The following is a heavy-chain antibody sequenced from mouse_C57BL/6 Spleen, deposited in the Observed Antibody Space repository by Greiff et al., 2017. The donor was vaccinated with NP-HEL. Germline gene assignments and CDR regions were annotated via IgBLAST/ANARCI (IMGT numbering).Heavy chain of an antibody. Sequence: DVKLQESGPGLVKPSQSLSLTCTVTGYSITSGYGWNWIRQFPGNQLEWMGYISYSGSTNYNPSLKSRISITRDTSNNQFFLQLNSVTTEDTATYYCARTARIEYWCQGTTLTVSS. CDR3: ARTARIEY. D-gene: IGHD1-2*01. V-gene: IGHV3-2*02. CDR2: ISYSGST. J-gene: IGHJ2*01. CDR1: GYSITSGYG.